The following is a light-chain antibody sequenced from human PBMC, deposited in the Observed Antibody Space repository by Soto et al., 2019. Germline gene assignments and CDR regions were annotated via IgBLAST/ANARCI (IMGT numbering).Light chain of an antibody. J-gene: IGLJ1*01. CDR3: CSYAGSHTWV. V-gene: IGLV2-18*02. Sequence: QSALTQPRSVSGSPGQSVTISCTGISSDVDSYNRVSWYQQPPGTAPKLMIYEVSNRPSGVPDRSSGSKSGNTASLTISGLQAEDEADYYCCSYAGSHTWVFGTGTKVTVL. CDR1: SSDVDSYNR. CDR2: EVS.